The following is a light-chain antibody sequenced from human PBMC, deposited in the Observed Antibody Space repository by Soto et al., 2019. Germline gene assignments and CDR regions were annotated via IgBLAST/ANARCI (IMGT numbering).Light chain of an antibody. CDR1: QSISNL. Sequence: DIQMTQSPSTLSASVGDTISITCRASQSISNLLAWFQQKPGKAPEILIYDASSLESGVPSRFSGSGSGSEFTLTITSLQPDDFATYYCQQYNSYPWTFGQGTKVDIK. CDR3: QQYNSYPWT. V-gene: IGKV1-5*01. J-gene: IGKJ1*01. CDR2: DAS.